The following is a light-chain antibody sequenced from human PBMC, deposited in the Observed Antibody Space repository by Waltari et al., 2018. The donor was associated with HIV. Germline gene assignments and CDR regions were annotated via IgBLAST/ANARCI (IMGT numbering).Light chain of an antibody. Sequence: DIQMTQSPSSLSASGGDRVTITCQASQDISNYLTWYQQKPGKAPKLLIYAVSKLETGVPSRFSGSGSGTDFTLTISSLQPEDISTYYCQQYDNPPPTFGGGTKVEIK. J-gene: IGKJ4*01. CDR3: QQYDNPPPT. CDR2: AVS. CDR1: QDISNY. V-gene: IGKV1-33*01.